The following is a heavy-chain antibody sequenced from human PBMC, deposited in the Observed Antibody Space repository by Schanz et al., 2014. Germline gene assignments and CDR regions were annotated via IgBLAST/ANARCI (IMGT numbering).Heavy chain of an antibody. CDR3: ARDTTWRLDL. CDR2: VFPNGIT. V-gene: IGHV4-61*02. CDR1: GGSIRSGTYY. D-gene: IGHD1-1*01. Sequence: QVQLQESGPGLVKPSQTLSLTCTVSGGSIRSGTYYWSWIRQPAGKALEWVGRVFPNGITNYNPTRKSAVPIALYTPKIHFSLTRPSQTAADTAVYYCARDTTWRLDLWGRGTLVTGSS. J-gene: IGHJ2*01.